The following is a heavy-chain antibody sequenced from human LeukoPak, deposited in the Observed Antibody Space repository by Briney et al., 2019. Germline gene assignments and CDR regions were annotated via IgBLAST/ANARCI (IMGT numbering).Heavy chain of an antibody. CDR2: FDPEDGET. J-gene: IGHJ4*02. CDR3: ATPVPYGDYFDY. CDR1: GYTLTELS. Sequence: ASVKVSCKVSGYTLTELSMHWVRQAPGKGLEWMRGFDPEDGETIYAQKFQGRVTMTEDTSTDTAYMELSSLRSEDTAVYYCATPVPYGDYFDYWGQGTLVTVSS. V-gene: IGHV1-24*01. D-gene: IGHD4-17*01.